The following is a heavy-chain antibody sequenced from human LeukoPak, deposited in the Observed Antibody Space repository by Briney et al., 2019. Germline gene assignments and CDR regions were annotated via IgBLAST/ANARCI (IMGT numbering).Heavy chain of an antibody. V-gene: IGHV3-30*18. Sequence: GGSLRLSCAASGFTFSSYGMHWVRQAPGKGLEWVAVISYDGSNKYYADSVKGRFTISRDNSKNTLYLQMNSLRAEDTAVYYCAKRSLGSLDYWGQGTLVTVSS. J-gene: IGHJ4*02. CDR2: ISYDGSNK. CDR1: GFTFSSYG. CDR3: AKRSLGSLDY.